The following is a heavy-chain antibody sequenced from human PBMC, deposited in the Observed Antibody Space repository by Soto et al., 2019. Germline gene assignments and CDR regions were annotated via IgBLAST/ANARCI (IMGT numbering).Heavy chain of an antibody. V-gene: IGHV4-30-4*01. J-gene: IGHJ3*02. CDR3: ARVATMIVVVITVDAFDI. D-gene: IGHD3-22*01. CDR2: IYYSGST. CDR1: GGSISSGDYY. Sequence: QVQLQESGPGLVKPSQTLSLTCTVSGGSISSGDYYWSWIRQPPGKGLEWIGYIYYSGSTYYNPSLKSRVTISVDTFKNQFSLKLSSVTAADTAVYYCARVATMIVVVITVDAFDIWGQGTMVTVSS.